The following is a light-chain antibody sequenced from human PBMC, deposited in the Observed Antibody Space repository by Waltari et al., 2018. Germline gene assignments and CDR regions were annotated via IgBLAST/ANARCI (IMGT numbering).Light chain of an antibody. CDR2: STF. CDR3: ALYLGSGIWV. J-gene: IGLJ3*02. CDR1: SGSVSTNHS. Sequence: QTVVTQEPSFSVSPGGTVTLTCGLSSGSVSTNHSPSWSQQTPGQAPRTLIYSTFTRSSGVPDRFSGSIVGNKAALTITGAQADDESEFYCALYLGSGIWVFGGGTRLTVL. V-gene: IGLV8-61*01.